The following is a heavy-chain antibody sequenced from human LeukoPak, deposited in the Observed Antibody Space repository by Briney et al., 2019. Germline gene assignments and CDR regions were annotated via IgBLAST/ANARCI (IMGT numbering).Heavy chain of an antibody. CDR3: ARTRSGDTAMVQFDY. J-gene: IGHJ4*02. CDR2: ISAYNGNT. D-gene: IGHD5-18*01. V-gene: IGHV1-18*01. Sequence: ASVKVSCKASGYTFTSYGIGWVRQAPGQGLEWMGWISAYNGNTNYAQKLQGRLTMTTDTSTSTAYMELRSLRSDDTAVYYCARTRSGDTAMVQFDYWGQGTLVTVSS. CDR1: GYTFTSYG.